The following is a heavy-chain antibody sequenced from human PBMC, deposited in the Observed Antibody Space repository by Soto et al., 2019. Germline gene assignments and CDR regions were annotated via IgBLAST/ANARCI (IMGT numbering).Heavy chain of an antibody. J-gene: IGHJ4*02. D-gene: IGHD3-22*01. V-gene: IGHV4-38-2*02. CDR2: IDYSGKT. CDR3: ARDLSSGSDSYYYDY. Sequence: SETLSLTCSVSGYLISSGYYWGWVRQTPGKGLEWLGSIDYSGKTYKNPSLKSRVSASVDLSQNQFSLNLRSVTAADTAVYFCARDLSSGSDSYYYDYWGQXTLVTVSS. CDR1: GYLISSGYY.